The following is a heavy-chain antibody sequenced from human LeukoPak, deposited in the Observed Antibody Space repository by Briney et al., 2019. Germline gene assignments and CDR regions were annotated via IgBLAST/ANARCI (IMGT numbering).Heavy chain of an antibody. D-gene: IGHD3-10*01. CDR2: FYNTRSP. CDR3: ARGRGSLTS. Sequence: SETLSLTCTVSGGSISLYYWSWIRQPPGKGLEWIGYFYNTRSPKYNPSLERRVTISVDMSRNQFSPNLTSVTAADTALSYCARGRGSLTSWGQGTLATVSS. CDR1: GGSISLYY. J-gene: IGHJ5*02. V-gene: IGHV4-59*01.